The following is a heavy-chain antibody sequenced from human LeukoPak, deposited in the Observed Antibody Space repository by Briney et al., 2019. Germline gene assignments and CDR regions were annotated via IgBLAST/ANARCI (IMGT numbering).Heavy chain of an antibody. V-gene: IGHV1-18*04. CDR3: ARDLPGYYGSGTYSAFDY. Sequence: ASVTVSCTASGYTFTRYYMHWVRQAPGQGLERIGCISAYNGNTNYAQKVQGRVTMTTDTSTSTAYMELRSLRSDDTAVYYCARDLPGYYGSGTYSAFDYWGQGTLVTVSS. CDR2: ISAYNGNT. J-gene: IGHJ4*02. D-gene: IGHD3-10*01. CDR1: GYTFTRYY.